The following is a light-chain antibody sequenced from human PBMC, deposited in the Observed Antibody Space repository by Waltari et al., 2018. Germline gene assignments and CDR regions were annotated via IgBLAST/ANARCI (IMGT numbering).Light chain of an antibody. CDR2: DTN. CDR3: AAWDDSLNGVV. V-gene: IGLV1-44*01. J-gene: IGLJ2*01. Sequence: QSVLTQPPSASATPGQRVTISCSGSGSNIGSQTVNWYQQLPGTAPKLLIYDTNQRPSGVPDRFSVSKSGTSASLAISGLQSEDEADYYCAAWDDSLNGVVFGGGTKLTVL. CDR1: GSNIGSQT.